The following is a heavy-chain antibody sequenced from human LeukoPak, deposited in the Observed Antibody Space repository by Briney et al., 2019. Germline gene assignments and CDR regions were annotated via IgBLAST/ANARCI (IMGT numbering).Heavy chain of an antibody. CDR3: ATIFRYYDSSGYYYYFDY. CDR1: GYSFTSYW. J-gene: IGHJ4*02. Sequence: GESLKISCKGSGYSFTSYWIGWVRPMPGKGLEWMGIIYPGDSDTRYSPSFQGQVTISADKSISTAYLQWSSLKASDTAMYYCATIFRYYDSSGYYYYFDYWGQGTLVTVSS. V-gene: IGHV5-51*01. CDR2: IYPGDSDT. D-gene: IGHD3-22*01.